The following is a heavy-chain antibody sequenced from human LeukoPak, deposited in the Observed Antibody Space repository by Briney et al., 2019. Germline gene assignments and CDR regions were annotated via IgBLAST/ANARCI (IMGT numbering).Heavy chain of an antibody. Sequence: GGALQLSFAASGFTFSSYGMHWGRQAPGKGLEGVAVISYDGSNKYYADSVKGRFTISRDNSKNTLYLQMNSLRAEDTAVYYCAKDGADYYYYYGMDVWGQGTTVTVSS. CDR3: AKDGADYYYYYGMDV. D-gene: IGHD1-26*01. CDR2: ISYDGSNK. CDR1: GFTFSSYG. V-gene: IGHV3-30*18. J-gene: IGHJ6*02.